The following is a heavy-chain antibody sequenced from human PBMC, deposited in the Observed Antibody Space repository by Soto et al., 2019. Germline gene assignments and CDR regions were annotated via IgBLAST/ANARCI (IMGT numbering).Heavy chain of an antibody. D-gene: IGHD6-19*01. CDR1: GYSFTSYW. CDR2: IDPSDSYT. J-gene: IGHJ4*02. V-gene: IGHV5-10-1*01. Sequence: GESLKISCKGSGYSFTSYWISWVRQMPGKGLEWMGRIDPSDSYTNYSPSFQGHVTISADKSISTAYLQWSSLKASDTAMYYCARPGIAVDMDQADDWGQGTLVTVAS. CDR3: ARPGIAVDMDQADD.